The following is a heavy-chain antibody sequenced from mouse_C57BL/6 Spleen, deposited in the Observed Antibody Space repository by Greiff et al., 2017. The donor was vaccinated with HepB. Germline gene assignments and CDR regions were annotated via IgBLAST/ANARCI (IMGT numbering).Heavy chain of an antibody. Sequence: VQLQQSGPGLVKPSQSLSLTCSVTGYSITSGYYWNWIRQFPGNKLEWMGYIRYDGSNNYNPALKNRISITRDTSKNQFFLKLNSVTTEDTATYYCGREGLWGLDWGQGTLVTVSA. V-gene: IGHV3-6*01. CDR2: IRYDGSN. CDR1: GYSITSGYY. CDR3: GREGLWGLD. J-gene: IGHJ3*01. D-gene: IGHD1-1*02.